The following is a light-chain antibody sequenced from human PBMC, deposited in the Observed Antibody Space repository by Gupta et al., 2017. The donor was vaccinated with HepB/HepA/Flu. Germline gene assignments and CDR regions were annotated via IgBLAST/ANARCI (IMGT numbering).Light chain of an antibody. Sequence: EIVMTQSPASLSVSPGERATLSCTASQSISSNLSWYQQKTDQAPRLLIYGASTRATGLPARFSGSGSGTEFILTISSLQSEDFAVYYCQQDKNCPITFGRGTKVEIK. V-gene: IGKV3-15*01. J-gene: IGKJ4*01. CDR1: QSISSN. CDR2: GAS. CDR3: QQDKNCPIT.